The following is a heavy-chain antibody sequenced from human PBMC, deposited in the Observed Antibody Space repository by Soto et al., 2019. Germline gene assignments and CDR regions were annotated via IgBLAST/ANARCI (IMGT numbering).Heavy chain of an antibody. CDR1: GFTFNTYS. J-gene: IGHJ4*02. CDR2: IWYDGTQK. V-gene: IGHV3-33*01. CDR3: ASAGGTTVTGLWHFDS. D-gene: IGHD4-17*01. Sequence: GGSLRLSCEASGFTFNTYSMHWVRQPPGKGLEWLAAIWYDGTQKYYADSVKGRFIISRDNSKKTLYLEMNSLRAEDTAVYYCASAGGTTVTGLWHFDSWGQGTLVTVSS.